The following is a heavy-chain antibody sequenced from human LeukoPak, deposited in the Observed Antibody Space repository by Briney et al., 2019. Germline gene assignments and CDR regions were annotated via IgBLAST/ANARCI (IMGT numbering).Heavy chain of an antibody. CDR3: ARRKWDYGSGSYFPSYYYYYMDV. Sequence: SETLSLTCTVSGGSISSYYWGWIRQPAGKGLEWIGRIYTSGSTNYNPSLKSRVTMSVDTSKNQFSLKLSSVTAADTAVYYCARRKWDYGSGSYFPSYYYYYMDVWGKGTTVTISS. J-gene: IGHJ6*03. V-gene: IGHV4-4*07. CDR2: IYTSGST. D-gene: IGHD3-10*01. CDR1: GGSISSYY.